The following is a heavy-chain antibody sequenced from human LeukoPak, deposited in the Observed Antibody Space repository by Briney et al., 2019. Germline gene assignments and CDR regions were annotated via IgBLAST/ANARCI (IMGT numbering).Heavy chain of an antibody. V-gene: IGHV4-59*12. Sequence: SETLSLTCTVSGDSISNYYRSWIRQPPGKGLEWIGYLSYSGYASYNPSLKSRVAVSVDMSKNQFSLKLSSVTAADTAVYYCARAVGSGSFQTYYYYMDVWGKGTTVTISS. D-gene: IGHD3-10*01. CDR2: LSYSGYA. CDR3: ARAVGSGSFQTYYYYMDV. CDR1: GDSISNYY. J-gene: IGHJ6*03.